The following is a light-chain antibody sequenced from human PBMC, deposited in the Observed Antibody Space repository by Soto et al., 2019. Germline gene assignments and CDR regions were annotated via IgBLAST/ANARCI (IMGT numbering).Light chain of an antibody. CDR1: ESISTY. V-gene: IGKV1-39*01. Sequence: DIQLTQSPSSLSASVRDRVTITCRSSESISTYLNWYQQKPRKAPRLLIYAASSLHSGVPSRFSGSGSGTDVTLNISSLQPPDFATYYCQETYSVPFFSFGQGTKVDIK. CDR2: AAS. J-gene: IGKJ3*01. CDR3: QETYSVPFFS.